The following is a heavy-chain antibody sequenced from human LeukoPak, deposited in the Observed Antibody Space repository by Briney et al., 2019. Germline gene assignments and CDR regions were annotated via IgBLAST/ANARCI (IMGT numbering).Heavy chain of an antibody. V-gene: IGHV3-23*01. CDR1: GFTFSSYG. CDR3: AKAVAGRFDY. Sequence: GGTLRLSCAASGFTFSSYGMSWVRQAPGKGLEWVSAISGSGGSTYYADSVKGRFTISRDNSKNTLYLQMNSLRAEDTAVYYCAKAVAGRFDYWGQGTLVTVSS. D-gene: IGHD6-19*01. J-gene: IGHJ4*02. CDR2: ISGSGGST.